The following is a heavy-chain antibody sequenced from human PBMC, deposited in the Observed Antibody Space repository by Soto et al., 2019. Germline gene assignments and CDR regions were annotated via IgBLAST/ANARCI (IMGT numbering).Heavy chain of an antibody. Sequence: SETLSLTCTVSCGSINYSYWTWIRQPPGKGLEWIGYISYPGSANYNASLKSRLTISVDTSKNQFSLKLSSVTAADTALYYCARVNYGDYYYGMDVWGQGTTVTVSS. D-gene: IGHD4-17*01. J-gene: IGHJ6*02. V-gene: IGHV4-59*01. CDR1: CGSINYSY. CDR2: ISYPGSA. CDR3: ARVNYGDYYYGMDV.